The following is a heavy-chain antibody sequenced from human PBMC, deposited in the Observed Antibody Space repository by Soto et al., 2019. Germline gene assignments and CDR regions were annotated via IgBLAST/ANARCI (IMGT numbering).Heavy chain of an antibody. D-gene: IGHD1-20*01. CDR1: GFSLTTYA. Sequence: QPGGSLRLSCAASGFSLTTYAMSWVRQAPGKGLEWVSTTGISGRTTYYADSVKGRFTVSRDDSKNTLDLQMSSLRAEDTAVYYCATVHNTSRSFDYWGQGTLVTVSS. CDR2: TGISGRTT. CDR3: ATVHNTSRSFDY. J-gene: IGHJ4*02. V-gene: IGHV3-23*01.